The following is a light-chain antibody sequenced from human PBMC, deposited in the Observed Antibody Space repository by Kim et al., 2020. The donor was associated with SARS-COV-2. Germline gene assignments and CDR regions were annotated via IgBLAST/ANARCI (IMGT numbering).Light chain of an antibody. CDR3: QHYDRSPPMYT. CDR2: GAS. J-gene: IGKJ2*01. Sequence: PVERATLACRTSQSVSSTYLAWYQQKPGQAPRLLIYGASGRATGIPDRFSGSGSGTDFTLTISRLEPEDFALYYCQHYDRSPPMYTFGQGTKLEIK. CDR1: QSVSSTY. V-gene: IGKV3-20*01.